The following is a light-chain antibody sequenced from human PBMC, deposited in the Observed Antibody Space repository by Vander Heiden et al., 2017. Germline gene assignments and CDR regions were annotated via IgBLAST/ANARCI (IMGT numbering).Light chain of an antibody. CDR3: SSYAGNNIFI. J-gene: IGLJ2*01. Sequence: QSALTQPPSASGSPGQSVTISCTATSRDVGGYNLVSWYQQHPTKAPKLMIYGVSKRPSGVPDRFSGSKSGNTASLTVSGLQAEDEADYYCSSYAGNNIFIFGGGTKLTVL. CDR1: SRDVGGYNL. CDR2: GVS. V-gene: IGLV2-8*01.